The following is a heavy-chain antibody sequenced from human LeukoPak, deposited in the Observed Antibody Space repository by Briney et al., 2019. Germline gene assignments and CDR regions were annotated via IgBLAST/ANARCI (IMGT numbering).Heavy chain of an antibody. J-gene: IGHJ4*02. V-gene: IGHV3-30*02. CDR3: AIVRGVYSYGHPYYFDY. D-gene: IGHD5-18*01. CDR1: GFTFSSYG. CDR2: IRYDGSNK. Sequence: QTGGSLRLSCAASGFTFSSYGMHWVRQAPGKGLEWVAFIRYDGSNKYYADSVKGRFTISRDNSKNTLYLQMNSLRAEDTGVYYCAIVRGVYSYGHPYYFDYWGQGTLVTVSS.